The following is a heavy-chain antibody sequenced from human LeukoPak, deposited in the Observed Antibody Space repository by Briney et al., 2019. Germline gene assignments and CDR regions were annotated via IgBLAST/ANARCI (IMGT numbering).Heavy chain of an antibody. J-gene: IGHJ4*02. CDR1: GGTFSSYA. Sequence: GASVRVTCKAYGGTFSSYAISWVRQAPGQGLEWMGGIIPIFGTANYAQKFQGRVTITADESTSTAYMELSSLRSEDTAVYYCARDHTLRYYFDYWGQGTLVTVSS. D-gene: IGHD4-17*01. CDR3: ARDHTLRYYFDY. V-gene: IGHV1-69*13. CDR2: IIPIFGTA.